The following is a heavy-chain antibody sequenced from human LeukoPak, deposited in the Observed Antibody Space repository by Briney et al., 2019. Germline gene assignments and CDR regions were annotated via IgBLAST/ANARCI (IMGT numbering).Heavy chain of an antibody. CDR1: GYTFTSYA. D-gene: IGHD5/OR15-5a*01. Sequence: GASVKVSCKASGYTFTSYAMNWVRQAPGQGLELMGWINTNTGDPTYAQGFTGRFVFSLDTSVSTAYLQISSLKAEDTAVYYCARDLRGDAFDIWGQGTMVTVSS. CDR3: ARDLRGDAFDI. V-gene: IGHV7-4-1*02. CDR2: INTNTGDP. J-gene: IGHJ3*02.